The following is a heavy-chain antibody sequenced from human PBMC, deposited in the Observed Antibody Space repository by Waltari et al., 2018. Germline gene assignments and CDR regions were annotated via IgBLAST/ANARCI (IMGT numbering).Heavy chain of an antibody. CDR3: ASTRSSSWYSDY. CDR1: GGSFSGYY. J-gene: IGHJ4*02. D-gene: IGHD6-13*01. Sequence: QVQLQQWGAGLLKPSETLSLTCAVYGGSFSGYYWSWIRQPPGKGLEWIGEINHSGRTNYNPSLKSRVTIAVDTAKNQFSLKLSSVTAADTAVYYCASTRSSSWYSDYWGQGTLVTVSS. CDR2: INHSGRT. V-gene: IGHV4-34*01.